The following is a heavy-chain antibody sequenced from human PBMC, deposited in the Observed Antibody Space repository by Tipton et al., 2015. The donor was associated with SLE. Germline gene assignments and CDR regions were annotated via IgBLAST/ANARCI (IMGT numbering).Heavy chain of an antibody. D-gene: IGHD5-18*01. CDR3: ARDGGIQLWSSAAFDI. J-gene: IGHJ3*02. CDR2: INHSGST. Sequence: LRLSCTVSGGSISSYYWSWIRQPPGKGLEWIGEINHSGSTNYNPSLKSRVTISVDTSKNQLSLKLSSVTAADTAVYYCARDGGIQLWSSAAFDIWGQGTMVTVSS. V-gene: IGHV4-34*01. CDR1: GGSISSYY.